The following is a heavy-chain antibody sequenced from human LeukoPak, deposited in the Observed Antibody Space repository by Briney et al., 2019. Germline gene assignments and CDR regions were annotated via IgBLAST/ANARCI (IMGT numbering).Heavy chain of an antibody. Sequence: SETLSLTCAVYGGSFSGYYWSWIRQPPGKGLEWIGEINHSGSTNYNQSLKSRVTISVDTSKNQFSLKLSSVTAADTAVYYCARGWLRGPSFDYWGQGTLVTVSS. J-gene: IGHJ4*02. CDR1: GGSFSGYY. CDR2: INHSGST. D-gene: IGHD5-12*01. CDR3: ARGWLRGPSFDY. V-gene: IGHV4-34*01.